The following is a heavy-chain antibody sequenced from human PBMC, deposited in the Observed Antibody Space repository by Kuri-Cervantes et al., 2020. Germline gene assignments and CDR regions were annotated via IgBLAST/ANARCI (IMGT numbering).Heavy chain of an antibody. CDR3: ARDDDPDIVVVPAEYNWFDP. Sequence: SETLSLTCTVSGGSISSYYWSWIRQPPGKGLEWIGYIYYSGSTNYNPSLKSRVTISVDTSKNQFSLKLSSVTAADTAVYYCARDDDPDIVVVPAEYNWFDPWGQGTLVTVSS. J-gene: IGHJ5*02. D-gene: IGHD2-2*01. CDR2: IYYSGST. V-gene: IGHV4-59*01. CDR1: GGSISSYY.